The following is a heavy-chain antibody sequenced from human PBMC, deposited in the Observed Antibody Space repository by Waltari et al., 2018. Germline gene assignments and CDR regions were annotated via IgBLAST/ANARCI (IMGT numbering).Heavy chain of an antibody. V-gene: IGHV3-21*06. CDR2: IRGGGTYI. J-gene: IGHJ6*03. CDR1: GFAFSNYN. Sequence: EVQLVESGGGLVKPGGSLRLSCAASGFAFSNYNMNWVGPAPGKGLEGVSSIRGGGTYIYYSDSVKGRFTISRDNAKNSLFLQMNRLRAEDTAVYYCARENLGVIIFHYYFMDVWGKGTTVTISS. D-gene: IGHD3-3*01. CDR3: ARENLGVIIFHYYFMDV.